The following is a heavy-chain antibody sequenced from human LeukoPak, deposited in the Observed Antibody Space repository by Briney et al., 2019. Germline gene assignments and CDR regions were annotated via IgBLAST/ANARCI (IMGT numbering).Heavy chain of an antibody. Sequence: GGSLRLSCAASGFTFSGYAMSWVRQAPGKGVEGVSAISGSGGSTYYADSVKGRFTITRDNSKNTLYLQMNSLRAEDTAVYYCAKEDSSGWYSPRDYYYGMDVWGQGTTVTVSS. D-gene: IGHD6-19*01. CDR3: AKEDSSGWYSPRDYYYGMDV. CDR1: GFTFSGYA. CDR2: ISGSGGST. V-gene: IGHV3-23*01. J-gene: IGHJ6*02.